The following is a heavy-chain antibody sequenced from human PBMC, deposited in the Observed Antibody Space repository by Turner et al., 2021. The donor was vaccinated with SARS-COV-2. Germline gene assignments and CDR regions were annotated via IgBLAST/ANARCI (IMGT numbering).Heavy chain of an antibody. CDR3: EKLGVTESLLSIDAFDR. CDR2: FDFENGET. D-gene: IGHD3-3*01. CDR1: ETTLSNLA. V-gene: IGHV1-24*01. J-gene: IGHJ3*01. Sequence: VQGVQSGAAVMQPGASVMVACKVSETTLSNLAIHCVGQSHGKGLEWVGGFDFENGETMNAQEFQGRLTWNADTNTYNAYMERSSLRYTDAAIYSSEKLGVTESLLSIDAFDRWGQGTRVTVSS.